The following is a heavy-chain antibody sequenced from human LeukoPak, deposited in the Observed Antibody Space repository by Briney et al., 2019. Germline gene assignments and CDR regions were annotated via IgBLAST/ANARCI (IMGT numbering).Heavy chain of an antibody. D-gene: IGHD1-26*01. V-gene: IGHV4-59*01. CDR2: IYYSGST. CDR1: GDSISRYY. Sequence: SETLSLTCTVSGDSISRYYWSWIRQPPGKGLEWIGYIYYSGSTSYNPSLKSRVTISVDTSKKQFSLKLSSVTAADTAFYYCARYIVSYPHDAFDIWGQGTMVTVSS. J-gene: IGHJ3*02. CDR3: ARYIVSYPHDAFDI.